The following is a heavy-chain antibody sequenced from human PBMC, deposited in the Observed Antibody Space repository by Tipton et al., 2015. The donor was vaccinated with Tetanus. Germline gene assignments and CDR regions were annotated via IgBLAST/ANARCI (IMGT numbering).Heavy chain of an antibody. J-gene: IGHJ5*01. CDR2: ISGSGGTT. V-gene: IGHV3-23*01. D-gene: IGHD2-8*01. CDR1: GFTFSTYG. Sequence: SLRLSCAASGFTFSTYGMSWVRQAPGKGLEWVSGISGSGGTTDYADSVKGRFTISRDNSKNTLYLQMNSLRAEDTAVHYCAKASQYCTNGVCNVWFDSWGQGTLVTVSS. CDR3: AKASQYCTNGVCNVWFDS.